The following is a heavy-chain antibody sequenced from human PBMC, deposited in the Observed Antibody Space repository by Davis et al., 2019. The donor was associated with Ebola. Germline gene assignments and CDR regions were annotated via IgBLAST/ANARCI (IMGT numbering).Heavy chain of an antibody. V-gene: IGHV4-39*01. CDR3: ARQIFYGDYSF. CDR2: IYYSGST. CDR1: GGSISSSSYY. D-gene: IGHD4-17*01. J-gene: IGHJ4*02. Sequence: SETLSLTCTVSGGSISSSSYYWGWIRQPPGKGLEWIGSIYYSGSTYYNPSLKSRVTISVDTSKNQFSLKLSSVTAADTAVYYCARQIFYGDYSFWGQGTLVTVSS.